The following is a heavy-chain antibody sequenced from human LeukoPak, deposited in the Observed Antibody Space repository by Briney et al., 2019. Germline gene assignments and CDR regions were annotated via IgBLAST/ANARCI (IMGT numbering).Heavy chain of an antibody. CDR2: IIPIFGIA. V-gene: IGHV1-69*04. Sequence: GASVKVSCKASGGTFSSYAISWVRQAPGQGLEWMGRIIPIFGIANYAQKFQGRVTITADKSTSTAYMELSSLRSEETAVYYCARGGNCSSTSCQAYYYYGMDVWGQGTTVTVSS. D-gene: IGHD2-2*01. CDR3: ARGGNCSSTSCQAYYYYGMDV. CDR1: GGTFSSYA. J-gene: IGHJ6*02.